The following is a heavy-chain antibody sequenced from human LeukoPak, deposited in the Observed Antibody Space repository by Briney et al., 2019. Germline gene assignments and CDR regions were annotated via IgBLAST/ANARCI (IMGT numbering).Heavy chain of an antibody. CDR3: ARDRAAMVTEYYFDY. Sequence: GRSLRLSCAASGFTFSSYGMHWVRQAPGKGLEWVAVIWYDGSNKYYADSVKGRFTISRDNSKNTLYLQMNSLRAEDTAVYYCARDRAAMVTEYYFDYWGQGTLVTVSS. D-gene: IGHD5-18*01. J-gene: IGHJ4*02. V-gene: IGHV3-30*19. CDR2: IWYDGSNK. CDR1: GFTFSSYG.